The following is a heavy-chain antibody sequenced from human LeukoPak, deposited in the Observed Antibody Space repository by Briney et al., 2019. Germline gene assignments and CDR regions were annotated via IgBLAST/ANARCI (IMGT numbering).Heavy chain of an antibody. J-gene: IGHJ4*02. CDR2: IYPGDSDT. Sequence: GESLKISCKASGYNFISYWIGWVRQMPRKGLEWMGIIYPGDSDTRYSPSFQGQVTFSADKSISTAYLQWSRLKASDTAMYYCARADSSGIDYWGQGTLVTVSS. CDR1: GYNFISYW. D-gene: IGHD3-22*01. V-gene: IGHV5-51*01. CDR3: ARADSSGIDY.